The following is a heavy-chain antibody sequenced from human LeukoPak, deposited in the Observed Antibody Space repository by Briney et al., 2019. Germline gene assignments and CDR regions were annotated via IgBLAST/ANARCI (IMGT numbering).Heavy chain of an antibody. CDR3: AGRLLWFGDDAFDI. J-gene: IGHJ3*02. CDR1: GYTFTSYD. Sequence: GPVKVSCKASGYTFTSYDINWVRQATGQGLEWTGWMNPNRGNTGYAQKFQGRVTITRNTSISTAYMELSSLRSEDTAVYYCAGRLLWFGDDAFDIWGQGTMVTVSS. CDR2: MNPNRGNT. D-gene: IGHD3-10*01. V-gene: IGHV1-8*03.